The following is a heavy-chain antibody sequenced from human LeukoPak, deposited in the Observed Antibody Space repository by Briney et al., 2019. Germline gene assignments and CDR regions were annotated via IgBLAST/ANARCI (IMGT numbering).Heavy chain of an antibody. CDR2: IWYDGSNK. D-gene: IGHD5-24*01. CDR3: ARVDGYNLVDYFDY. V-gene: IGHV3-33*01. J-gene: IGHJ4*02. Sequence: GGSLRLSCAASGFTFSSHGMHWVRQAPGKGLEWVAVIWYDGSNKYYADSVKGRFTISRDNSKNTLYLQMNSLRAEDAAVYYCARVDGYNLVDYFDYWGQGTLLTVSS. CDR1: GFTFSSHG.